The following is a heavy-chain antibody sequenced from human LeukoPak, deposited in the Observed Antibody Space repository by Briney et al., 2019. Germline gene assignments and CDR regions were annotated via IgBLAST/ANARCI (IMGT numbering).Heavy chain of an antibody. V-gene: IGHV3-74*01. Sequence: GGSLRLSCAASGFTFSSYWMHWVRQAPGKGLVWVSRINSDVSSTSYADSVKGRLTISRDNAKNTLYLQMNSLRAEDTAVYYCAREVCSSTSCPIDYWGQGTLVTVSS. CDR1: GFTFSSYW. CDR2: INSDVSST. D-gene: IGHD2-2*01. J-gene: IGHJ4*02. CDR3: AREVCSSTSCPIDY.